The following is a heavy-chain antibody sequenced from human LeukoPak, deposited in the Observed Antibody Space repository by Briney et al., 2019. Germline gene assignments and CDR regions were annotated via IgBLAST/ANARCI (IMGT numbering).Heavy chain of an antibody. CDR3: AKDHYYDSSGFDY. V-gene: IGHV3-33*06. CDR2: IWYDGSNK. Sequence: GGSLRLSCAASGFTFSSYGMHWVRQAPAKGLEWVAVIWYDGSNKYYADSVKGRFTISRDNSKNTLYLQMNSLRAEDTAVYYCAKDHYYDSSGFDYWGQGTLVSVSS. CDR1: GFTFSSYG. J-gene: IGHJ4*02. D-gene: IGHD3-22*01.